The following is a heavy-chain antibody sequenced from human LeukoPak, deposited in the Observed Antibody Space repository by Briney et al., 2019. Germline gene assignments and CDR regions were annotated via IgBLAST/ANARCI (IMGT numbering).Heavy chain of an antibody. V-gene: IGHV6-1*01. D-gene: IGHD6-13*01. CDR3: ALAVSSPGPTNWFDP. Sequence: SQTLSLTCAISGDSVSSNSAAWNWIRQSPSRGLEWLGRTYYRSKWYSDYAVSVKSRITINPDTSKNQFSLQLSSVTPEDTAAYYCALAVSSPGPTNWFDPWGQGTLVTVSS. CDR1: GDSVSSNSAA. J-gene: IGHJ5*02. CDR2: TYYRSKWYS.